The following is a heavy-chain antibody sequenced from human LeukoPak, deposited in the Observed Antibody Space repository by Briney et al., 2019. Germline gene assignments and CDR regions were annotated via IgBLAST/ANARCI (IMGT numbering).Heavy chain of an antibody. J-gene: IGHJ4*02. V-gene: IGHV4-59*12. CDR2: IYYSGST. CDR1: GDSISSDY. D-gene: IGHD3-3*01. Sequence: PSETLSLTCIVSGDSISSDYWSWIRQPPGKGLEWIGYIYYSGSTNYNPSLKSRATISVDTSKKQFSLKLSSVTAADTAVYYCARETIENYDFWSGSYYFDYWGQGTLVTVSS. CDR3: ARETIENYDFWSGSYYFDY.